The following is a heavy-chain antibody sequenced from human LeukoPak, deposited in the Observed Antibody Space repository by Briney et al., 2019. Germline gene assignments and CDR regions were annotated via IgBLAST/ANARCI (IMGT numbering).Heavy chain of an antibody. D-gene: IGHD6-19*01. CDR2: IKPNSGGT. J-gene: IGHJ4*02. CDR1: GYTFTGYY. CDR3: ARVLSIAVTLPHY. V-gene: IGHV1-2*06. Sequence: ASVKVSCKASGYTFTGYYMHWVRQAPGQGLEWMGRIKPNSGGTNNAQKFQGRVTMTRDTSISTAYMELSRLRSDDTAVYYCARVLSIAVTLPHYWGQGTLVTVSS.